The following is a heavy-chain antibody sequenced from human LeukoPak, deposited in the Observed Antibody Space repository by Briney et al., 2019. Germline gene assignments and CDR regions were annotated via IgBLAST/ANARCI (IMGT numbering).Heavy chain of an antibody. CDR3: ARVWGYSYGYGDY. D-gene: IGHD5-18*01. Sequence: AETLSLTCAVSGFSISSGYYWGWIRQPPGKGLEWIGNFYHGGSTYYNPSLKRRVTISADTSKNQLSLKLNSVTAADTAVYYCARVWGYSYGYGDYWGQGTLVTVSS. CDR1: GFSISSGYY. V-gene: IGHV4-38-2*01. J-gene: IGHJ4*02. CDR2: FYHGGST.